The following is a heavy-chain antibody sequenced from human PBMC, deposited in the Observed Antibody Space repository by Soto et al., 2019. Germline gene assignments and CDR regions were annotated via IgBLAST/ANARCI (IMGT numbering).Heavy chain of an antibody. CDR2: IYYSGST. CDR3: ARHYSSGSRNWFDP. CDR1: GGSIHSSSYF. V-gene: IGHV4-39*01. J-gene: IGHJ5*02. Sequence: SDTLSLTCSVSGGSIHSSSYFWGWVRQPPGKGLEWIGSIYYSGSTYYNPSLRSRVNISVDTSKNQFSMKLSYVTAADTSVFYCARHYSSGSRNWFDPWGQGTLVTVS. D-gene: IGHD6-19*01.